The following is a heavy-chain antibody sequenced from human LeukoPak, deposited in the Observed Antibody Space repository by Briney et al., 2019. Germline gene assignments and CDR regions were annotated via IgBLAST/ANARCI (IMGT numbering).Heavy chain of an antibody. CDR1: AYTFNDYC. D-gene: IGHD5-12*01. CDR2: INPNSGGT. CDR3: ARDREYSGYDKDYYYYYMDV. Sequence: ASVKVSCKASAYTFNDYCIHWVRQAPGQGLEWMGWINPNSGGTNYAQKFQGRVTMTRDTSISTAYMELSRLRSDDTAVYYCARDREYSGYDKDYYYYYMDVWGKGTTVTVSS. J-gene: IGHJ6*03. V-gene: IGHV1-2*02.